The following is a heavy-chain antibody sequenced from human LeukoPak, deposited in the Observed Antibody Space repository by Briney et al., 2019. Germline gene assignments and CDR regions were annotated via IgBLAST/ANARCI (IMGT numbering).Heavy chain of an antibody. J-gene: IGHJ4*02. CDR3: AKDPRLRYFDWFGVTDY. V-gene: IGHV3-23*01. D-gene: IGHD3-9*01. CDR1: GSTFSSYA. Sequence: GGSLRLSCAASGSTFSSYAMSWVRQAPGKGLEWVSAISGSGGSTYYADSVKGRFTISRDNSKNTLYLQMNSLRAEDTAVYYCAKDPRLRYFDWFGVTDYWGQGTLVTVSS. CDR2: ISGSGGST.